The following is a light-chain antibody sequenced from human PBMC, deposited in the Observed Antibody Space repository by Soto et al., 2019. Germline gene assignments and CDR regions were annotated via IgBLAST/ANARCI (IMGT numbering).Light chain of an antibody. CDR2: DAS. CDR3: QQRSNWPWT. V-gene: IGKV3-11*01. CDR1: QSVSSY. Sequence: EIVLTQSPATLSLSPGERATLSCRASQSVSSYLAWYQQKPGQAPRLLIYDASNRATGIPARFSGSGSGTDFTLTISSLEPEDGAEDDCQQRSNWPWTFGQGTKVEIK. J-gene: IGKJ1*01.